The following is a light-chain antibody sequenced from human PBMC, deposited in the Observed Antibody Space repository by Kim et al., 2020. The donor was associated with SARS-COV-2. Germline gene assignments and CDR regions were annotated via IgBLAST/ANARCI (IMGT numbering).Light chain of an antibody. V-gene: IGKV1D-16*01. CDR3: QQYDSYPQT. Sequence: IQMNQSPSSLSASVGDRVTICCRASQDISSGLAWYQLKPGKAPKSLIYAASSLQSGVPSRFSGSESGTEFTLTNYSQQPEDFATYYCQQYDSYPQTFVHET. CDR2: AAS. CDR1: QDISSG. J-gene: IGKJ1*01.